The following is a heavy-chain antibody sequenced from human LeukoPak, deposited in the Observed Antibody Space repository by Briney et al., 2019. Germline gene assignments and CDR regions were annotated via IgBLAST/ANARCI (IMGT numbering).Heavy chain of an antibody. CDR3: ARGRGMTTIDY. J-gene: IGHJ4*02. V-gene: IGHV4-39*01. CDR1: GGSISSSSYY. Sequence: SETLSLTCTVSGGSISSSSYYWGWIRQPPGKGLEWIGRIYYSGSTYYNPSLKGRVTISVDTSKNQFSLKLSSVTAADTAVYYCARGRGMTTIDYWGQGTLVTVSS. D-gene: IGHD4-17*01. CDR2: IYYSGST.